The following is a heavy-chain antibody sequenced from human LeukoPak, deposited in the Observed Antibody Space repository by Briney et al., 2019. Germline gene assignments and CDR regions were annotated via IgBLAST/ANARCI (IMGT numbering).Heavy chain of an antibody. CDR1: GFTFSNYA. D-gene: IGHD5-12*01. CDR3: AKFKSGYDGSDAFDI. V-gene: IGHV3-23*01. J-gene: IGHJ3*02. Sequence: PGGSLRLSCAASGFTFSNYAMSWVRQAPGKGLEWVSGISGSGGSTYYANSVKGRFTISRDNSKNTLYLQMNSLRAEDTAVYYCAKFKSGYDGSDAFDIWGQGTMVTVSS. CDR2: ISGSGGST.